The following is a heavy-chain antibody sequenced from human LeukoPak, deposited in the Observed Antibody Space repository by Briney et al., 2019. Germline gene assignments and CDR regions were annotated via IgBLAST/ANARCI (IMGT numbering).Heavy chain of an antibody. CDR2: IYPGDSDT. D-gene: IGHD6-19*01. V-gene: IGHV5-51*01. Sequence: GESLKISFKGSGYRFTSYWIGWVRQMPGKGLEWMGIIYPGDSDTRYSPSFQGQVTISADKSISTAYLQWSSLKASDTAMYYCARQSGSGWYRYYFDYWGQGTLVTVSS. CDR1: GYRFTSYW. CDR3: ARQSGSGWYRYYFDY. J-gene: IGHJ4*02.